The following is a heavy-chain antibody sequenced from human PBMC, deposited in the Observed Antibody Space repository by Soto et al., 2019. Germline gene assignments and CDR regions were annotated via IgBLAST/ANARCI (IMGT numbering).Heavy chain of an antibody. CDR1: GGTFSSYA. Sequence: QVQLVQSGAEVKKPGSSVKVSCKASGGTFSSYAISWVRQAPGQGLEWMGGIIPIFGTANYAQKFQGRVTITADESTSTAYMELSSLRSEDTAVYYCAREGLSSSSYEDYYYYGMDVWGQGTTVTVSS. V-gene: IGHV1-69*01. J-gene: IGHJ6*02. CDR2: IIPIFGTA. D-gene: IGHD6-6*01. CDR3: AREGLSSSSYEDYYYYGMDV.